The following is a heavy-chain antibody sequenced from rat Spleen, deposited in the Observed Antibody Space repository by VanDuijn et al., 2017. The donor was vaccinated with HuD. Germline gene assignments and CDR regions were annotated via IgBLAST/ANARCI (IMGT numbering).Heavy chain of an antibody. CDR1: GFTFSSYW. J-gene: IGHJ2*01. Sequence: EVQLVETGGGLVQPGRSLKLSCVASGFTFSSYWMYWFRQAPGKGLEWVSSINPDGGSTYYPDSLKGRFTISRDNVESILYLQMNSLRSEDTATYYCTRDRGYTADYYYRWFAYWGQGVMVTVSS. CDR3: TRDRGYTADYYYRWFAY. V-gene: IGHV5-58*01. D-gene: IGHD1-6*01. CDR2: INPDGGST.